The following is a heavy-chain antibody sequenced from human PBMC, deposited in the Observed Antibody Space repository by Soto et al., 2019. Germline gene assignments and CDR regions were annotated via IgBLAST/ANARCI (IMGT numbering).Heavy chain of an antibody. J-gene: IGHJ4*02. CDR2: INAGNGNT. Sequence: QVQLVQSGAEVKKPGASVKVTCKASGYTITGYAMHWVRQAPGQRLEWMGWINAGNGNTKFSQKFQGRVTITRDTSASTAYMELGSLRSEYTAVYYCARAPGCPAGPGDYWGQGTLVTVSS. CDR1: GYTITGYA. CDR3: ARAPGCPAGPGDY. V-gene: IGHV1-3*01.